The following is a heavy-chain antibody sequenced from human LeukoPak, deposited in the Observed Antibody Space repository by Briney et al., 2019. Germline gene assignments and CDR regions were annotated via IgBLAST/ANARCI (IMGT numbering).Heavy chain of an antibody. J-gene: IGHJ4*02. CDR3: ARGYCSSDSCYKGPYDF. CDR2: IKTKSDGGTT. CDR1: GFTFSSYG. Sequence: GGSLRLSCAASGFTFSSYGMDWVRQAPGKGLEWVGHIKTKSDGGTTDYAAPVKGRFFISRDDSKDTLYLQMNSLKIEDTAVYYCARGYCSSDSCYKGPYDFWGQGTPVTVSS. D-gene: IGHD2-2*02. V-gene: IGHV3-15*01.